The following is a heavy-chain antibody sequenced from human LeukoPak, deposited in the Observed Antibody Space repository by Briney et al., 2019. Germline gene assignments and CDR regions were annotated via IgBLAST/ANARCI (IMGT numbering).Heavy chain of an antibody. J-gene: IGHJ4*02. CDR3: AREDYYDRSGYYHLDH. D-gene: IGHD3-22*01. CDR1: GFTFSTYG. Sequence: GGSLRLSCEASGFTFSTYGMHWVRQAPGKGLEWVTFIRYDGSNKYYADSVKGRFTISRDNSKNTLYLQMNSLRAEDTALYYCAREDYYDRSGYYHLDHWGQGTLVTVSS. CDR2: IRYDGSNK. V-gene: IGHV3-30*02.